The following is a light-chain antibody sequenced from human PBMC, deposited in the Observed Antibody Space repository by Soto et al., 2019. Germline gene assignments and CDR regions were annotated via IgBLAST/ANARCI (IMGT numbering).Light chain of an antibody. CDR2: DAS. CDR1: QSVSSGY. Sequence: EIVLTQSPGTLSLSPGERGTLSCRASQSVSSGYLAWYQQKPGQAPRLLIYDASSRATGIPDRFSGSGSGTDFTLTITRLEPEDFALYYCQQYGGSPITFGLGTRLEI. CDR3: QQYGGSPIT. J-gene: IGKJ5*01. V-gene: IGKV3-20*01.